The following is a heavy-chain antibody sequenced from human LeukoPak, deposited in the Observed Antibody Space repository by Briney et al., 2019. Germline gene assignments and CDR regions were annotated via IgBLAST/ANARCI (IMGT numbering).Heavy chain of an antibody. J-gene: IGHJ4*02. CDR1: GGSISSYY. D-gene: IGHD3-3*01. CDR3: ARLWSGYFPDY. Sequence: SETLSLTCTDSGGSISSYYWSWIRQPPGKGLEWIGYIYYSGSTNYNPSLKSRVTISVDTSKNQFSLKLSSVTAADTAVYYCARLWSGYFPDYWGQGTLVTVSS. V-gene: IGHV4-59*08. CDR2: IYYSGST.